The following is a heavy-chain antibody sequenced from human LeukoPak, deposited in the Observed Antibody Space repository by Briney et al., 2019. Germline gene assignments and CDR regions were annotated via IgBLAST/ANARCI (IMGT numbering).Heavy chain of an antibody. J-gene: IGHJ2*01. CDR1: GFTFSSYA. CDR2: ISGSGDNT. D-gene: IGHD2-15*01. CDR3: AKVYDPYCSGGSCYSHYWYFDL. V-gene: IGHV3-23*01. Sequence: QPGGSLRLSCAVSGFTFSSYAMTWVRQAPGKGLEWVSLISGSGDNTYYADSVKGRFTISRDNSKNTLHLQMSSLRAEDTAVYYCAKVYDPYCSGGSCYSHYWYFDLWGRGSLVTVSS.